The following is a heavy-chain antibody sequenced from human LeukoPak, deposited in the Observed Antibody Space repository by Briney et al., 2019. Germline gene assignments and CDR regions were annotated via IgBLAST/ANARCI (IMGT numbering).Heavy chain of an antibody. V-gene: IGHV1-18*01. D-gene: IGHD3-22*01. CDR1: GYTFTSYG. CDR3: ARGPGGRSGFHPLEDHYYYYYMDV. CDR2: ISAYNGNI. J-gene: IGHJ6*03. Sequence: ASVKVSCRASGYTFTSYGISWVRQAPGQGLEWMGWISAYNGNINYAQKLQGRVTMTTDTSTRTAYMELRSLRSDDTAVYYCARGPGGRSGFHPLEDHYYYYYMDVWGKGTTVTVSS.